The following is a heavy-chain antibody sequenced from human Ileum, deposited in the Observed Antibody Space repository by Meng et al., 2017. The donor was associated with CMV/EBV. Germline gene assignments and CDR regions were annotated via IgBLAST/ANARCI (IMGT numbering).Heavy chain of an antibody. J-gene: IGHJ6*02. CDR2: INSDGSST. Sequence: GESLKISCAASGFTFSSYWMHWVRQAPGKGLVWVSRINSDGSSTSYADSVKGRFTISRDNAKNTLYLQMNSLRAEDTAVYYYARGLDGWYYYYYGMDVWGQGTTVTVSS. CDR3: ARGLDGWYYYYYGMDV. V-gene: IGHV3-74*01. CDR1: GFTFSSYW. D-gene: IGHD6-19*01.